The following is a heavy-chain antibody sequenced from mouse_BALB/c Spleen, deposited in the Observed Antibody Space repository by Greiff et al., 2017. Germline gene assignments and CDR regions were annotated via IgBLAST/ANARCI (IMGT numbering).Heavy chain of an antibody. CDR3: ARDKHYGYDGRVWFAY. D-gene: IGHD2-2*01. CDR1: GFTFSDYY. CDR2: ISDGGSYT. J-gene: IGHJ3*01. V-gene: IGHV5-4*02. Sequence: DVQLQESGGGLVKPGGSLKLSCAASGFTFSDYYMYWVRQTPEKRLEWVATISDGGSYTYYPDSVKGRFTISRDNAKNNLYLQMSSLKSEDTAMYYCARDKHYGYDGRVWFAYWGQGTLVTVSA.